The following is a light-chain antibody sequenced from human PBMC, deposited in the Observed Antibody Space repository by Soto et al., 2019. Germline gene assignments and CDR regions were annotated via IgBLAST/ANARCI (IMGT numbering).Light chain of an antibody. Sequence: SRSQCAYILAASAAVKNTISCRMSQGSSSYLAWYQQKPGKAPELLIYAASTLQSGVPSRFSGSGSGTDFTLTISCLQSEDSAPYYCQQYYSFRRTFGQGTKVDIK. CDR2: AAS. J-gene: IGKJ1*01. CDR1: QGSSSY. V-gene: IGKV1D-8*01. CDR3: QQYYSFRRT.